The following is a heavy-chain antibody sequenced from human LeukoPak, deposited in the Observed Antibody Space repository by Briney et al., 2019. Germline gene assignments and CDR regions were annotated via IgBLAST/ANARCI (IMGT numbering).Heavy chain of an antibody. J-gene: IGHJ4*02. CDR3: ARVDLAVAGTNYFDY. D-gene: IGHD6-19*01. Sequence: PSETLSLTCAVYGGSFSGYYWSWIRQPPGKGLEWIGEINHSGSTNYNPSLKSRVTISVDTSKNQFSLKLSSVTVADTAVYYCARVDLAVAGTNYFDYWGQGTLVTVSS. CDR2: INHSGST. CDR1: GGSFSGYY. V-gene: IGHV4-34*01.